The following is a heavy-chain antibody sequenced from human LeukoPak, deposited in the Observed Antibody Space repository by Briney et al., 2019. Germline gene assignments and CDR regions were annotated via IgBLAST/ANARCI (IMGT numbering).Heavy chain of an antibody. Sequence: RGSLRLSCAASGFTFSSYAMHWVRQAPGKGLEWVAVISYDGSNKYYADSVKGRFTISRDNSKNTLYLQMNSLRAEDTAVYYCARGSTGSGSYYSFDYWGQGTLVTVSS. CDR3: ARGSTGSGSYYSFDY. J-gene: IGHJ4*02. V-gene: IGHV3-30-3*01. D-gene: IGHD3-10*01. CDR1: GFTFSSYA. CDR2: ISYDGSNK.